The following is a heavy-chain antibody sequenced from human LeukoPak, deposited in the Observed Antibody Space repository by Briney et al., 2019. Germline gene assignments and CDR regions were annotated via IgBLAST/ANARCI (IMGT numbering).Heavy chain of an antibody. V-gene: IGHV3-48*04. Sequence: PGGSLRLSCAASGFTFSSYSMNWVRQAPGKGLEWVSYISSSSSTIYYADSVKGRFTISRDNAKNSLYLQMNSLRAEDTAVYYCARGGRLRLGEVDYWGQGTLVTVSS. CDR1: GFTFSSYS. J-gene: IGHJ4*02. D-gene: IGHD5-12*01. CDR2: ISSSSSTI. CDR3: ARGGRLRLGEVDY.